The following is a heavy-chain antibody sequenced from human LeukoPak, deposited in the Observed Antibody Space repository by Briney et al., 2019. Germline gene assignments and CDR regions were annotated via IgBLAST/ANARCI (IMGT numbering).Heavy chain of an antibody. CDR2: ISYDGSNK. J-gene: IGHJ6*02. V-gene: IGHV3-30*03. Sequence: PGGSLRLSCAASGFTFSSYGMHWVRQAPGKGLEWVAVISYDGSNKYYADSVKGRFTISRDNSKNTLYLQMNSLRAEDTAVYYCARLGFELTYGMDVWGQGTTVTVSS. D-gene: IGHD3-10*01. CDR3: ARLGFELTYGMDV. CDR1: GFTFSSYG.